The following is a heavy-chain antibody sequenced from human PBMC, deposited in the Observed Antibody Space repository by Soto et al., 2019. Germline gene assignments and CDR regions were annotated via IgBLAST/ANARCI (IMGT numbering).Heavy chain of an antibody. V-gene: IGHV5-10-1*01. D-gene: IGHD3-9*01. J-gene: IGHJ3*02. CDR1: GYSFTSYW. CDR2: IDPSDSYT. CDR3: ASLYYDILTGYYTGPDAFDI. Sequence: GESQKISCKGSGYSFTSYWLSWVRQMPGKGLEWMGRIDPSDSYTNYSPSFQGHVTISADKSISTAYLQWSSLKASDTAMYYCASLYYDILTGYYTGPDAFDIWGQGTMVTVSS.